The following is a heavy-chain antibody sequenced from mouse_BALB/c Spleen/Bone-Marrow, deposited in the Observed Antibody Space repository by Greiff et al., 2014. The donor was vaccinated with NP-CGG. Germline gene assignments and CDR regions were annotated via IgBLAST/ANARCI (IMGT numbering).Heavy chain of an antibody. V-gene: IGHV1-14*01. Sequence: VHVKQSGPELVKPGAPVKMSCKASGYTFTSYVMHWVKQKPGQGLEWIGNINPYNDGTKYNEKFKGKATLTSDKSSSTAYMELSSLTSEDSAVYYCARSLYGYDWYFDVWGAGTTVTVSS. J-gene: IGHJ1*01. CDR1: GYTFTSYV. CDR2: INPYNDGT. CDR3: ARSLYGYDWYFDV. D-gene: IGHD2-2*01.